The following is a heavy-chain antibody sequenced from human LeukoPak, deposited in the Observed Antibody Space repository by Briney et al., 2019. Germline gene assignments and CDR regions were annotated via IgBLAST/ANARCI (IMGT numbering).Heavy chain of an antibody. CDR1: GFTFSSYG. V-gene: IGHV3-33*01. D-gene: IGHD6-13*01. J-gene: IGHJ6*03. CDR2: IWYDGSNK. CDR3: AREPYSSSWYRDYYYYMDV. Sequence: GGSLRLSCAASGFTFSSYGMHWVRQAPGKGLEWVAVIWYDGSNKYYADSVKGRFTISRDNSKNTLYLQMNSLRAEDTAVYYCAREPYSSSWYRDYYYYMDVWGKGTTVTVSS.